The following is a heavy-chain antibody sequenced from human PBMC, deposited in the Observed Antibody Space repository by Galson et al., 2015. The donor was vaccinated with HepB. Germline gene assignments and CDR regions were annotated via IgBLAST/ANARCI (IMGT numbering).Heavy chain of an antibody. CDR3: ARELPAYYDILTGVDY. D-gene: IGHD3-9*01. CDR2: IWYDGTNK. Sequence: SLRLSCAASGFTFTSYSTHWVRQAPGKGLEWVAVIWYDGTNKYYGDSVKGRFTISRDNSKNTLYLQVNSLRAEDTAVYYCARELPAYYDILTGVDYLGQGTLVTVSS. V-gene: IGHV3-33*01. J-gene: IGHJ4*02. CDR1: GFTFTSYS.